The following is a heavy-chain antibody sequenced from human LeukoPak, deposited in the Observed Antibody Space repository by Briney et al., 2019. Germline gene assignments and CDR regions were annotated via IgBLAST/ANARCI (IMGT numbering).Heavy chain of an antibody. V-gene: IGHV4-30-4*01. CDR3: ARDPRRAMAV. D-gene: IGHD6-6*01. J-gene: IGHJ6*02. CDR1: GGSISSGDCY. CDR2: IYYSGST. Sequence: SETLSLTCTVSGGSISSGDCYWSWIRQPPGKGLEWIGYIYYSGSTYYNPSLKSRVTISVDTSKNQFSLKLSSVTAADTAVYYCARDPRRAMAVWGQGTTATVSS.